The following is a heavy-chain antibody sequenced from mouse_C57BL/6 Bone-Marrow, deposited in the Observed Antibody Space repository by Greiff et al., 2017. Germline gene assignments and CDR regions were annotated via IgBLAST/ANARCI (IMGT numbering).Heavy chain of an antibody. D-gene: IGHD1-1*01. CDR3: MVYYYGSSWYFDV. CDR1: GFTFSNYW. J-gene: IGHJ1*03. Sequence: EVMLVESRGGLVQPGGSMKLSCVASGFTFSNYWMNWVRQSPEKGLEWVAQIRLKSDNYATHYAESVKGRFTISRDDSKSSVYLQMNNLRAEDTGIYYCMVYYYGSSWYFDVWGTGTTVTVSS. V-gene: IGHV6-3*01. CDR2: IRLKSDNYAT.